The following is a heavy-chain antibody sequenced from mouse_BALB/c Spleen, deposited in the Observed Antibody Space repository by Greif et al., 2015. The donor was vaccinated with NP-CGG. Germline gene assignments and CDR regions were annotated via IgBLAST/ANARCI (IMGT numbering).Heavy chain of an antibody. CDR2: INPSSGYT. J-gene: IGHJ3*01. CDR1: GYTFTSYT. V-gene: IGHV1-4*02. CDR3: ARGTGTFAY. Sequence: VQLKESAAELARPGASVKMSCKASGYTFTSYTMHWVKQRPGQGLEWIGYINPSSGYTEYNQKFKDKTTLTADKSSSTAYMQLSSLTSEDSAVYYCARGTGTFAYWGQGTLVTVSA. D-gene: IGHD4-1*01.